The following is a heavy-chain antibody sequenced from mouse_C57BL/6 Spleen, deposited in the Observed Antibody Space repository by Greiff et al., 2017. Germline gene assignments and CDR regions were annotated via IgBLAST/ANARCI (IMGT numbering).Heavy chain of an antibody. J-gene: IGHJ2*01. CDR1: GYSITSCYY. Sequence: EVQLQQSGPGLVKPSQSLSLTCSVTGYSITSCYYWNWIRQFPGTKLEWMGYISYDGSNNYNPSLKNRISITRDTSKNQFFLKLNSVTTEDTATYYCAREWGLRVDYWGQGTTLTVSS. D-gene: IGHD2-4*01. CDR3: AREWGLRVDY. V-gene: IGHV3-6*01. CDR2: ISYDGSN.